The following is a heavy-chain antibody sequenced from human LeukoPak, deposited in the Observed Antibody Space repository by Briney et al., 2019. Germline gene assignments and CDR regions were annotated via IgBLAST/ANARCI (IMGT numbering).Heavy chain of an antibody. CDR2: ISWNSGNI. D-gene: IGHD3-10*01. CDR3: ARDFAKPVLLWFGESKAYYYYGMDV. J-gene: IGHJ6*02. CDR1: GFTFDDYA. V-gene: IGHV3-9*01. Sequence: GGSLRLSCAASGFTFDDYAMHWVRQAPGKGLEWVSGISWNSGNIGYADSVKGRFTISRDNAKNSLYLQMNSLRTEDTAVYYCARDFAKPVLLWFGESKAYYYYGMDVWGQGTTVTVSS.